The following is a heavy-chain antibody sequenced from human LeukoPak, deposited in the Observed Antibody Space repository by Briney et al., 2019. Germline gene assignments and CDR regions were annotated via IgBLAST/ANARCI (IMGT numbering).Heavy chain of an antibody. CDR3: AKDFSGSYSTVDY. D-gene: IGHD1-26*01. Sequence: QTGGSLRLSCAASGFTFSSYGMPWVRQAPGKGLEWVAVISYDESNKYYADSVKGRFTISRDNSKNTLYLQMSSLRAEDTAVYYCAKDFSGSYSTVDYWGQGTLVTVSS. CDR1: GFTFSSYG. CDR2: ISYDESNK. V-gene: IGHV3-30*18. J-gene: IGHJ4*02.